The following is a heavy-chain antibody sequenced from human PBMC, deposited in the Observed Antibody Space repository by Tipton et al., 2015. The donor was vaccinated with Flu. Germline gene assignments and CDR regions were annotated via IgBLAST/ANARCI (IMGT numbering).Heavy chain of an antibody. V-gene: IGHV3-21*06. J-gene: IGHJ4*02. D-gene: IGHD2-21*01. CDR3: ARGSVVAND. CDR1: GFIFSTYT. Sequence: SLRLSCAASGFIFSTYTMNWVRQVPGKGLEWVSSITGTSTYIYYADSVMGRFTISRDNAKNSLYLQMNSLRAEDSAVYYCARGSVVANDWGQGTPLTVSS. CDR2: ITGTSTYI.